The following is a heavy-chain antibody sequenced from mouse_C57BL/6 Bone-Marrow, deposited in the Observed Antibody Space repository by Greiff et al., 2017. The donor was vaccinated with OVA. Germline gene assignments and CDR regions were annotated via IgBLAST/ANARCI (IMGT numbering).Heavy chain of an antibody. V-gene: IGHV1-52*01. CDR1: GYTFTSYW. D-gene: IGHD1-1*01. Sequence: QVQLQQPGAELVRPGSSVKLSCKASGYTFTSYWMHWVKQRPIQGLEWIGNIDPSDSETHYNQKFKDKATLTVDKSSSTAYMQLSSLTSEDSAVYYCARSSIYYYGSSLDYFDYWGQGTTRTVSS. CDR3: ARSSIYYYGSSLDYFDY. CDR2: IDPSDSET. J-gene: IGHJ2*01.